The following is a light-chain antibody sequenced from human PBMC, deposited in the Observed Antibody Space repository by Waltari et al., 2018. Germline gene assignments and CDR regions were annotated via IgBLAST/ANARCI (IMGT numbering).Light chain of an antibody. CDR1: SSNIGTYNL. CDR3: CAYVGNNNFV. J-gene: IGLJ1*01. CDR2: GGS. V-gene: IGLV2-23*01. Sequence: QSALTQPASVSGSPGQSITISCTGTSSNIGTYNLVSWYQQLPGKAPKLMIYGGSRRPPGISHRFSGSRSGTTASLTISGLQADYEADYYCCAYVGNNNFVFGNGTKVTVL.